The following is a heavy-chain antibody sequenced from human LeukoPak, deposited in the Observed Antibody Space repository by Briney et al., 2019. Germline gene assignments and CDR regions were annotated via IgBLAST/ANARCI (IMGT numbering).Heavy chain of an antibody. CDR2: ISWNSGSI. Sequence: GRSLRLSCAASGFTFDDYAMHWVRQAPGKGLEWVSGISWNSGSIGYADSVKGRFTISRDNAKNSLYLQMNSLRAEDMALYYCAKDSSWYNGAFDIWGQGTMVTVSS. CDR1: GFTFDDYA. CDR3: AKDSSWYNGAFDI. J-gene: IGHJ3*02. D-gene: IGHD6-13*01. V-gene: IGHV3-9*03.